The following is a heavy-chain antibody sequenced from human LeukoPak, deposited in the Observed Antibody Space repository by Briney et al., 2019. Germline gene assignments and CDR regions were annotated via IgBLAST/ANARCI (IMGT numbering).Heavy chain of an antibody. CDR3: ARQTGSYYYYMDV. CDR2: IYYSGST. Sequence: SETLSLTCTVSGGSISSYYWSWIRQPPGKGLEWIGYIYYSGSTNYNPSLKSRVPISVDTSKNQFSLNLISVTAADTAVYYCARQTGSYYYYMDVWGKGTTVTISS. J-gene: IGHJ6*03. CDR1: GGSISSYY. V-gene: IGHV4-59*08.